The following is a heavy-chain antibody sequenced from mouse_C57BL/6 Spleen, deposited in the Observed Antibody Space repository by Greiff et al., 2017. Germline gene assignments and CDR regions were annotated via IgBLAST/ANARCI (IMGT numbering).Heavy chain of an antibody. CDR2: ISGGGSYT. V-gene: IGHV5-9*01. J-gene: IGHJ1*03. CDR1: GFTFSSYT. CDR3: AREISWYHNV. D-gene: IGHD6-1*01. Sequence: EVKLMESGGGLVKPGGSLKLSCAASGFTFSSYTMSWVRQTPEKRLEWVATISGGGSYTYYPDSVKGRFTISRDNAKNTLYLQMSSLRSEDTALYYCAREISWYHNVWGKGTTVTVSS.